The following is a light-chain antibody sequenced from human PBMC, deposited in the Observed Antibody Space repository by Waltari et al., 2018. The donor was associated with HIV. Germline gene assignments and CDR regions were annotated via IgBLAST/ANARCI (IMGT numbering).Light chain of an antibody. J-gene: IGLJ2*01. CDR1: TLGDTF. Sequence: SYDLAQPPSVSVSPGQTASITCSGDTLGDTFASWYQQRPGQSPLLIIYQDNRLPSGIPDRFSGSHSGNAATLTISETQAMDEADYFCQAWVSRTAWVIFGGGTKLTVV. CDR3: QAWVSRTAWVI. V-gene: IGLV3-1*01. CDR2: QDN.